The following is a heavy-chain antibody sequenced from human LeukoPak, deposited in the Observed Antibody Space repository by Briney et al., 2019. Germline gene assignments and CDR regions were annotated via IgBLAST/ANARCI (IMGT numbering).Heavy chain of an antibody. V-gene: IGHV3-43D*03. D-gene: IGHD5-18*01. CDR1: HFTFDDYA. Sequence: GSLRLSCAASHFTFDDYAMHWVRQAPGKGLEWVSLISRDGGRTYYADSVKGRFTISRDNSKNSLFLQMTRLSAEDTAFYYCAKGGGDTAMAMDYRGQGTLVTVSS. J-gene: IGHJ4*02. CDR3: AKGGGDTAMAMDY. CDR2: ISRDGGRT.